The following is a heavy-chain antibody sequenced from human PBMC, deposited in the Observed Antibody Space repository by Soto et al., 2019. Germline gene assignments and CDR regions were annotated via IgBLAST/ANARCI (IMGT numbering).Heavy chain of an antibody. CDR1: GFSLTKSGVG. CDR3: AYRVTYSVSCEVGWFDS. Sequence: QITLKESGPTLVEPTQTLTLTCSFYGFSLTKSGVGVGWFRQAPGKALECPGLIYWDDDRRYNPSLKTRLTITKDTSHNQVVLTMTYLEPVDTGPYYCAYRVTYSVSCEVGWFDSWGQGTPVTVS. V-gene: IGHV2-5*02. J-gene: IGHJ5*01. CDR2: IYWDDDR. D-gene: IGHD1-26*01.